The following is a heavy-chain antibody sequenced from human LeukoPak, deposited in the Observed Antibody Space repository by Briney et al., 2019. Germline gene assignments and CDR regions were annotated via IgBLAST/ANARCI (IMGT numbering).Heavy chain of an antibody. D-gene: IGHD3-3*01. CDR3: ARDLGGDFWSGYYKADNYYYYYMDV. V-gene: IGHV1-2*02. J-gene: IGHJ6*03. CDR2: INPNSGGT. Sequence: ASVKVSCKASGYTFTSYGISWVRQAPGQGLEWMGWINPNSGGTNYAQKFQGRVTMTRDTSISTAYMELSRLRSDDTAVYYCARDLGGDFWSGYYKADNYYYYYMDVWGKGTTVTVSS. CDR1: GYTFTSYG.